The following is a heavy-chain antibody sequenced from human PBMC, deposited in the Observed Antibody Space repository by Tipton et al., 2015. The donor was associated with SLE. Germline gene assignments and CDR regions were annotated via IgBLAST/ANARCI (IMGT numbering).Heavy chain of an antibody. Sequence: GSLRLSCAASGFTFSSYEMNWVRQAPGKGLEWVSYISSSGSTIYYADSVKGRFTISRDNSKNTLYLQMNSLRAEDTAVYYCAKRGFGDSFDYWGQGTLVTVSS. CDR2: ISSSGSTI. J-gene: IGHJ4*02. V-gene: IGHV3-48*03. D-gene: IGHD3-10*01. CDR1: GFTFSSYE. CDR3: AKRGFGDSFDY.